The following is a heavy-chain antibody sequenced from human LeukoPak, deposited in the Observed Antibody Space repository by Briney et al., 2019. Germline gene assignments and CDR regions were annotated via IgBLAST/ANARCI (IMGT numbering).Heavy chain of an antibody. Sequence: GASVKVSCKASGYTFTSYGISWLRQAPGQGLEWMGWISAYNGNTNYAQKLQGRVTMTTDTSTSTAYMELRSLRSDDTAVYYCARGGDYYDSSGLHFDYWGQGTLVTVSS. V-gene: IGHV1-18*01. J-gene: IGHJ4*02. CDR2: ISAYNGNT. CDR1: GYTFTSYG. CDR3: ARGGDYYDSSGLHFDY. D-gene: IGHD3-22*01.